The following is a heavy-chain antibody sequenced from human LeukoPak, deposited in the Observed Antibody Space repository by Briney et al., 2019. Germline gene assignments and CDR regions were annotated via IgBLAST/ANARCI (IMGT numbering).Heavy chain of an antibody. J-gene: IGHJ4*02. D-gene: IGHD6-6*01. Sequence: PLGCLRLSCAASGVTLTIDSMRSVRQGPGRGLGWGLGQSYDGSNKYYAASVKGRLTIPRDNSKNTLYLQMKSVRGEDTAVYYCAKGAQQIAARPLPGWGQGTLVTVSS. V-gene: IGHV3-30*18. CDR3: AKGAQQIAARPLPG. CDR2: QSYDGSNK. CDR1: GVTLTIDS.